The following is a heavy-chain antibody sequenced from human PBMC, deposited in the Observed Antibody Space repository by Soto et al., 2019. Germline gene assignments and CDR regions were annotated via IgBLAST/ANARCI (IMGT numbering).Heavy chain of an antibody. D-gene: IGHD6-6*01. CDR3: AREAYSSSSPAGYWYFDL. Sequence: QVQLVESGGGLVKPGGSLRLSCAASGFTFSDYYMSWIRQAPGKGLEWVSYISSSGSTIYYADSVKGRFTISRDNAKNSXXVQMNSLRAEDTAVYYCAREAYSSSSPAGYWYFDLWGRGTLVTVSS. V-gene: IGHV3-11*01. CDR1: GFTFSDYY. CDR2: ISSSGSTI. J-gene: IGHJ2*01.